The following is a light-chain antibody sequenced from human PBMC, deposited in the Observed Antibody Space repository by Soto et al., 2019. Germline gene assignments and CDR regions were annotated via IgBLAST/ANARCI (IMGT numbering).Light chain of an antibody. Sequence: QSALTQPPSASGSAGQSVTISCTGTSSDVGAYKYVSWYQQYPGKAPKLMIYEVTKRPSGVPDRFSGSKSSNTASLTVSGLQAEDEADYYCTSYVGNDIWVFGGGTKVTVL. V-gene: IGLV2-8*01. CDR3: TSYVGNDIWV. J-gene: IGLJ3*02. CDR2: EVT. CDR1: SSDVGAYKY.